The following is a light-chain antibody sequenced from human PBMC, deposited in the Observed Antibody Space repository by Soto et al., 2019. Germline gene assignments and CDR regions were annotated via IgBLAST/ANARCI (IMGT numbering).Light chain of an antibody. J-gene: IGLJ1*01. CDR2: GNS. CDR1: SSNIGASYD. V-gene: IGLV1-40*01. Sequence: QSVLTQPPSVSGAPGQRVTISCTGTSSNIGASYDVHWYQHLPGTAPKLLISGNSNRPSGVPDRFSGSKSGTSASLAITGLQAEDEAEYYCQSYDSSLSGYVFGTGTKLTVL. CDR3: QSYDSSLSGYV.